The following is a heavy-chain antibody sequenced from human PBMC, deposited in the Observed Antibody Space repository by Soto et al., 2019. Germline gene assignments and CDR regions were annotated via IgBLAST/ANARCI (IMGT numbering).Heavy chain of an antibody. J-gene: IGHJ6*02. CDR2: IDPSDSYT. D-gene: IGHD6-6*01. CDR1: GYSFTSYW. V-gene: IGHV5-10-1*01. CDR3: ARRRSSSSPSLYYYYGMDV. Sequence: GESLKISCKGSGYSFTSYWISWVRQMPGKGLEWMGRIDPSDSYTNYSPSFQGHVTISADKSISTAYLQWSSLKASDTAMYYCARRRSSSSPSLYYYYGMDVWGQGTTVT.